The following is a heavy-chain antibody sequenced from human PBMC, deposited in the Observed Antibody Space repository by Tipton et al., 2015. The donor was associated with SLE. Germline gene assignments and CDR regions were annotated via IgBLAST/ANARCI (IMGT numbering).Heavy chain of an antibody. CDR2: IKQDGSEK. J-gene: IGHJ4*02. CDR1: GFTFSSYW. Sequence: SLRLSCAASGFTFSSYWMSWVRQAPGKGLEWVANIKQDGSEKYYVDSVKGRFTISRDNAKNSLYLQMNSLRAEDTALYYCAKDTDYYGQGHYFDYWGQGTLVTVSS. D-gene: IGHD3-10*01. V-gene: IGHV3-7*03. CDR3: AKDTDYYGQGHYFDY.